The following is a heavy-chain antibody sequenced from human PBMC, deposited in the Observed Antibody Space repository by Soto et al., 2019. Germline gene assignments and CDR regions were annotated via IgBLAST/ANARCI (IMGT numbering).Heavy chain of an antibody. CDR3: ASHQPPFEYSYGSALDY. V-gene: IGHV1-69*02. D-gene: IGHD5-18*01. Sequence: GASVKVSCKASGGTFSSYTISWVRQAPGQGLEWMGRIIPILGIANYAQKFQGRVTITADKSTSTAYMELSSLRSEDTAVYYCASHQPPFEYSYGSALDYWSQGTLVTVSS. CDR1: GGTFSSYT. J-gene: IGHJ4*02. CDR2: IIPILGIA.